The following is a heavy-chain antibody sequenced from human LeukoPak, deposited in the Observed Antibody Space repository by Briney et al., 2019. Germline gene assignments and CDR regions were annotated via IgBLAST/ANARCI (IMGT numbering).Heavy chain of an antibody. CDR1: GGTFSSYA. Sequence: ASVKVSCKASGGTFSSYAISWVRQAPGQGLEWMGGIIPIFGTANYAQKFQGRVTITADESTSTAYMDLRSLRSDDTAVYYCARVRNSGCRYVDSWGQGTLVTVSS. D-gene: IGHD5-12*01. CDR2: IIPIFGTA. V-gene: IGHV1-69*13. CDR3: ARVRNSGCRYVDS. J-gene: IGHJ4*02.